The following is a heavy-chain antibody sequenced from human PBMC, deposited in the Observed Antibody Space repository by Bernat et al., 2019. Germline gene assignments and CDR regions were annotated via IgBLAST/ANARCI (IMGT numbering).Heavy chain of an antibody. CDR1: GGSFSGYY. CDR2: INHSETS. Sequence: QVQLQQWGAGLLKPSETLSLTCAVYGGSFSGYYWSWIRQPPGKGLEWIGEINHSETSNYNPSLKSRVTISVAPSKNQFSLKLSSVTAADTAVYYCARVSSGSYDWGQGTLVTVSS. CDR3: ARVSSGSYD. D-gene: IGHD1-26*01. V-gene: IGHV4-34*01. J-gene: IGHJ4*02.